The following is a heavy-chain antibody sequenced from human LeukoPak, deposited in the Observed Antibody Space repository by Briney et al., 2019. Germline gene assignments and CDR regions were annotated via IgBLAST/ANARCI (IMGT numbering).Heavy chain of an antibody. J-gene: IGHJ4*02. CDR2: IKQDGSEK. CDR3: ARGGISMED. D-gene: IGHD2/OR15-2a*01. Sequence: PGGSLRLSCAASGFTFSNYWMTWVRQAPGKGREWVANIKQDGSEKYYVDSVKGRFTVSRDNAKNSLYLQMNSLRAEDTAVYYCARGGISMEDWGQGTLVTVSS. V-gene: IGHV3-7*03. CDR1: GFTFSNYW.